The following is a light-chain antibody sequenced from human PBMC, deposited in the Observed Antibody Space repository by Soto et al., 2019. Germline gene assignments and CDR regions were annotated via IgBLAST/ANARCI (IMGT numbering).Light chain of an antibody. V-gene: IGKV3D-20*01. J-gene: IGKJ3*01. CDR2: DAS. CDR3: QQYGSSPFT. CDR1: QSVSSN. Sequence: VLTQSPGTLSLSPGERATLSCRASQSVSSNLAWYQQKPGLAPRLLIYDASSRATGIPDRFSGSGSGTDFTLTISRLEPEDFAVYYCQQYGSSPFTFGPGTKVDI.